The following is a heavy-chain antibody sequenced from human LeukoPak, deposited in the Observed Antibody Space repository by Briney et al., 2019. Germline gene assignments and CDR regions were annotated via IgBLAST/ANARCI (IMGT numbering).Heavy chain of an antibody. CDR2: ISSSSSTI. J-gene: IGHJ4*02. V-gene: IGHV3-48*01. CDR3: ARGREFDY. D-gene: IGHD1-26*01. CDR1: GFTFSSYS. Sequence: TGGSLRLSCAASGFTFSSYSMNWVRQAPGKGLEWVSYISSSSSTIYYADSVKGRFTISRDNAKNSLYLQMNGLRAEDTAVYYCARGREFDYWGQGTLVTVSS.